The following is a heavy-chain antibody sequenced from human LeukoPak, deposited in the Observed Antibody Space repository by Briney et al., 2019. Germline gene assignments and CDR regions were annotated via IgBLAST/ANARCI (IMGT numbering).Heavy chain of an antibody. Sequence: SETLSLTCTVSGGSISSGDYYWSWIRQPPGKGLEWIGYIYYSGSTYYNPSLKSRVTISVDTSKNQFSLKLSSVTAADTAVYYCARESPVDYGDYVSGYYYYGMDVWGQGTTVTVSS. CDR2: IYYSGST. CDR1: GGSISSGDYY. J-gene: IGHJ6*02. D-gene: IGHD4-17*01. CDR3: ARESPVDYGDYVSGYYYYGMDV. V-gene: IGHV4-30-4*01.